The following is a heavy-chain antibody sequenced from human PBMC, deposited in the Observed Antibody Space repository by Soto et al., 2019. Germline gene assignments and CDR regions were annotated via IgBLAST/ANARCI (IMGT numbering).Heavy chain of an antibody. D-gene: IGHD3-3*01. CDR3: ATSQNPDDFWSGYYGADY. J-gene: IGHJ4*02. Sequence: GGSLRLSCAASGFTFSSYAMSWVRQAPGKGLEWVSAISGSGGSTYYADSVKGRFTISRDNSKNTLYLQMNSLRAEDTAVYYCATSQNPDDFWSGYYGADYWGQGTLVTVSS. V-gene: IGHV3-23*01. CDR1: GFTFSSYA. CDR2: ISGSGGST.